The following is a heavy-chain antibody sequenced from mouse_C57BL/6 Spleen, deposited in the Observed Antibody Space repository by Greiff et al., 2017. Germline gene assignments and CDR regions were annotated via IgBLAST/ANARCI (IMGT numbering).Heavy chain of an antibody. CDR2: IDPSDSYT. V-gene: IGHV1-69*01. J-gene: IGHJ4*01. Sequence: QVQLQQPGAELVMPGASVKLSCKASGYTFTSYWMHWVKQRPGQGLEWIGEIDPSDSYTNYNQKFKGKSTLTVDKSSSTAYMQLSSLTSEDSAVYDCARRGYAMDDWGQGTSVTVSS. CDR3: ARRGYAMDD. CDR1: GYTFTSYW.